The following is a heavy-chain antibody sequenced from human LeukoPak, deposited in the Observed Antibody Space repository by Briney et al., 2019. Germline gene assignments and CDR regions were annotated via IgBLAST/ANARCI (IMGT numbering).Heavy chain of an antibody. V-gene: IGHV3-21*01. D-gene: IGHD2-2*01. CDR1: GFTFSSYS. J-gene: IGHJ6*02. CDR3: AREYCSSTSCVYYYYYGMDV. Sequence: TGGSLRLSCAASGFTFSSYSMNWVRQAPGKGLEWVSSISSSSSYIYYADSVKGRFTISRDNAKNSLYLQMNSLRAEDTAVYYCAREYCSSTSCVYYYYYGMDVWGQGTTVTVSS. CDR2: ISSSSSYI.